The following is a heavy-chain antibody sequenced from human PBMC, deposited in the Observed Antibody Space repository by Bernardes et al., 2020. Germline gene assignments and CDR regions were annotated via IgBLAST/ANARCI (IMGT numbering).Heavy chain of an antibody. CDR2: IYSGGST. J-gene: IGHJ6*02. D-gene: IGHD4-17*01. Sequence: VSLRLSCAASGFTVSRNSMSWVRQAPGKGLEWVSVIYSGGSTYYADSVKGRFTISRDNSKNTLYLQMNSLRAEDTAVYYCARDRGDYPNYYYYYGMDVWGQGTTVTVSS. V-gene: IGHV3-66*01. CDR1: GFTVSRNS. CDR3: ARDRGDYPNYYYYYGMDV.